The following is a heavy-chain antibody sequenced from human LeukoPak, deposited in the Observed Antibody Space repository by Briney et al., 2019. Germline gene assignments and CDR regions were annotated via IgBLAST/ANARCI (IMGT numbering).Heavy chain of an antibody. J-gene: IGHJ4*02. D-gene: IGHD5-18*01. Sequence: SETLSLTCTVSGGSISSYYWSWIRQPPGKGLEWIGYIYCSGSTNYNPSLKSRVTISVDTSKNQFSLKLSSVTAADTAVYYCARGLRGYSDYWGQGTLVTVSS. CDR3: ARGLRGYSDY. CDR2: IYCSGST. CDR1: GGSISSYY. V-gene: IGHV4-59*01.